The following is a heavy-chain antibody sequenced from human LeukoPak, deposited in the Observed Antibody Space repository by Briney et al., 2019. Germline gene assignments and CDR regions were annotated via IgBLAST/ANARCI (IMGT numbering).Heavy chain of an antibody. CDR3: ARDLSYYYDSSGFDY. Sequence: PSETLSLTCAVYGGSFSGYCWSWIRQPPGKGLEWIGEINHSGSTNYNPSLKSRVTISVDTSKNQFSLKLSSVTAADTAVYYCARDLSYYYDSSGFDYWGQGTLVTVSS. V-gene: IGHV4-34*01. J-gene: IGHJ4*02. D-gene: IGHD3-22*01. CDR2: INHSGST. CDR1: GGSFSGYC.